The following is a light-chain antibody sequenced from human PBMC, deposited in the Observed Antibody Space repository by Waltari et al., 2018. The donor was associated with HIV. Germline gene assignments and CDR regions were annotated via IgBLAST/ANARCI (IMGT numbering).Light chain of an antibody. CDR2: MNN. Sequence: QSVLTQPPSASGTPGQRVTISCSGSSSNIGSNYVYWYQHLPGTAPKLLNYMNNQRPTGGPDRFSGSKSGTAASLASSGLRSEDEADYYCAAWDASLSAWVFGGGTKLTVL. CDR3: AAWDASLSAWV. V-gene: IGLV1-47*01. CDR1: SSNIGSNY. J-gene: IGLJ3*02.